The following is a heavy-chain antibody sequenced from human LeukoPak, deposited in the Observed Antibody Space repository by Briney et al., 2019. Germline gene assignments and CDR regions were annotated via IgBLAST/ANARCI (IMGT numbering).Heavy chain of an antibody. CDR3: ARVLAYKAARQGWFDP. D-gene: IGHD6-6*01. J-gene: IGHJ5*02. Sequence: PGGSLRLSCAASGFTFSSYEMNWVRQAPGEALEWVSYISSCGSTIYYGDSVKGRFTISRDNAKNSLYLQMNSLRAEDTAVYYCARVLAYKAARQGWFDPWGQGTLVTVSS. CDR2: ISSCGSTI. V-gene: IGHV3-48*03. CDR1: GFTFSSYE.